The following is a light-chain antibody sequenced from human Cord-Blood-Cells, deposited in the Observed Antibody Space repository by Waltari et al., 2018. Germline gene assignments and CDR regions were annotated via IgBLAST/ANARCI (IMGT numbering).Light chain of an antibody. CDR2: DAS. Sequence: DIQMTQSPSSMSASVRDRVTITCQASQDISHYLHWYQQKPRKAPKLLIYDASNLETGVPSRFSGSGSVTEFTFTISSLQPEDIATYYCQQYDNLPYTFGQGTKLEIK. CDR1: QDISHY. J-gene: IGKJ2*01. V-gene: IGKV1-33*01. CDR3: QQYDNLPYT.